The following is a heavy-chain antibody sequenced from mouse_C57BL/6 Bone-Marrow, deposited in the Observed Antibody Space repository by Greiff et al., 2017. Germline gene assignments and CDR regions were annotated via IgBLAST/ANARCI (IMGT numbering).Heavy chain of an antibody. CDR3: ARKSSPAWFAY. CDR2: IAPYDSYT. CDR1: GYTFTSYW. Sequence: QVQLQQPGAELVMPGASVKLSCKASGYTFTSYWMHWVKQRPGQGLEWIGEIAPYDSYTNYNQTFKGKSTLTVEKSSHTAYMQLSSLQSEHTAVYYGARKSSPAWFAYWGQGTLVTVSA. V-gene: IGHV1-69*01. D-gene: IGHD1-1*01. J-gene: IGHJ3*01.